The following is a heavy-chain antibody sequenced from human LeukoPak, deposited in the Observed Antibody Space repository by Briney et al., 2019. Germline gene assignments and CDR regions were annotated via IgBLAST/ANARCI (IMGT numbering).Heavy chain of an antibody. Sequence: GGSLRLSCSASGFTFSSYAMHWVSQAPGNGLEYVSAISSNGGSTYYADSVKGRFTISRDNSKNTLYLQMSSLRAEDTAVYYCVKDPFGGLDYGMDVWGQGTTVTVSS. V-gene: IGHV3-64D*09. D-gene: IGHD3-16*01. CDR3: VKDPFGGLDYGMDV. CDR1: GFTFSSYA. CDR2: ISSNGGST. J-gene: IGHJ6*02.